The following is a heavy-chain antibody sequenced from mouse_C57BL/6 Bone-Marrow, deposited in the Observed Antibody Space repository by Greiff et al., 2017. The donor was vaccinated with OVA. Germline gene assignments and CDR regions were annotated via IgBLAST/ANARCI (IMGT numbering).Heavy chain of an antibody. CDR1: GYAFSSSW. V-gene: IGHV1-82*01. D-gene: IGHD2-4*01. CDR3: ARRGDDYDWNYFDY. J-gene: IGHJ2*01. Sequence: QVQLKESGPELVKPGASVKISCKASGYAFSSSWMNWVKQRPGKGLEWIGRIYPGDGDTNYNGKFKGKATLTADKSSSTAYMQLSSLTSEDSAVYFCARRGDDYDWNYFDYWGQGTTLTVSS. CDR2: IYPGDGDT.